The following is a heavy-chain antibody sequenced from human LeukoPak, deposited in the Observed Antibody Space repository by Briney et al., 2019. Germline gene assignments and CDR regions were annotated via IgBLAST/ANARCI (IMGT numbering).Heavy chain of an antibody. CDR1: GFTFSSYS. CDR2: IGSSSSYT. CDR3: ARGLGYCSGGSCYEYYFDY. J-gene: IGHJ4*02. V-gene: IGHV3-21*03. Sequence: GGSLRLSCAASGFTFSSYSVNWVRQAPGKGLEWVSSIGSSSSYTYYADSLKGRFTISRDNAKNSLYLQMSSLRAEDTAIYYCARGLGYCSGGSCYEYYFDYWGQGNLVTVSS. D-gene: IGHD2-15*01.